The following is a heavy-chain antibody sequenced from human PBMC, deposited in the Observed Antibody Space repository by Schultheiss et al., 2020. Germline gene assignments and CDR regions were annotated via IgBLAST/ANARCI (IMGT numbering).Heavy chain of an antibody. V-gene: IGHV4-59*12. CDR3: ARGTVTTGGYYYYMDV. D-gene: IGHD4-17*01. Sequence: SETLSLTCTVSGGSISSYYWSWIRQPPGKGLEWIGYIYYSGSTNYNPSLKSRVTISVDTSKNQFSLKLSSVTAADTAVYYCARGTVTTGGYYYYMDVWGKGTTVTVSS. J-gene: IGHJ6*03. CDR2: IYYSGST. CDR1: GGSISSYY.